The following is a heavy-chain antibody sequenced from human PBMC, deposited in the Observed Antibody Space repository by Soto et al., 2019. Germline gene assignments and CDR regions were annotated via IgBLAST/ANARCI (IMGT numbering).Heavy chain of an antibody. J-gene: IGHJ5*02. Sequence: PGGSLRLSCAASGFTFSSYAMSWVRQAPGKGLEWVSVIYSGGSTYYADSVKGRFTISRDDSKNTLYLQMNSLRAEDTAVYYCARGRAVAGIWAYNWFDPWGQGTLVTVSS. CDR2: IYSGGST. CDR1: GFTFSSYA. D-gene: IGHD6-19*01. CDR3: ARGRAVAGIWAYNWFDP. V-gene: IGHV3-53*01.